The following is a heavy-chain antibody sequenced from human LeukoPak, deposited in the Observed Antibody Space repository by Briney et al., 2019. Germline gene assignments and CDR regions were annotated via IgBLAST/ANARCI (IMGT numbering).Heavy chain of an antibody. Sequence: GASVKVSCKASGYTFTGYYMHWARQAPGQGLEWMGRIDPNSGGTNYAQKFQGRVTMTRDTSISTAYMELSRLRSDDTAVYYCARSDTAMGFDYWGQGTLVTVSS. V-gene: IGHV1-2*06. D-gene: IGHD5-18*01. CDR2: IDPNSGGT. J-gene: IGHJ4*02. CDR3: ARSDTAMGFDY. CDR1: GYTFTGYY.